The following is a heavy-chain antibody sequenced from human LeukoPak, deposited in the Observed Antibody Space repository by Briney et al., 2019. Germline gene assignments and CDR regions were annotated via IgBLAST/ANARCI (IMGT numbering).Heavy chain of an antibody. Sequence: SETLSLTCTVSGGSISSNYWSWIRQPPGKGLEWIGYIYYSGSTNYNPSLKSRVTISVDTSKNQFSLKLSSVTAADTAVYYCARGGGDFWSPFDYWGQGTLVTVSS. V-gene: IGHV4-59*01. CDR3: ARGGGDFWSPFDY. CDR1: GGSISSNY. D-gene: IGHD3-3*01. J-gene: IGHJ4*02. CDR2: IYYSGST.